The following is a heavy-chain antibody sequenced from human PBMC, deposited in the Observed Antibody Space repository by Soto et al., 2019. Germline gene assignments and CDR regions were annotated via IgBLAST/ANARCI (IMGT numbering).Heavy chain of an antibody. J-gene: IGHJ5*02. CDR3: VRRHVSATGINWFDP. CDR1: GYTFTSYG. CDR2: INAANGDT. Sequence: ASVKVSCKASGYTFTSYGIHWVRQAPGQRLEWMGWINAANGDTKYSPKFQGRVTITRDTSASTAYMELSSLRSEDTAVYYCVRRHVSATGINWFDPCCQRRLVTVSS. D-gene: IGHD2-8*02. V-gene: IGHV1-3*01.